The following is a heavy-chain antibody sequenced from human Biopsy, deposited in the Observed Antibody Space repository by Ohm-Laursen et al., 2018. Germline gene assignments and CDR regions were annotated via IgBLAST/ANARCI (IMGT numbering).Heavy chain of an antibody. D-gene: IGHD3-22*01. J-gene: IGHJ5*02. V-gene: IGHV1-2*02. CDR3: TRGGYYYDSLAYYYWFDL. CDR1: GYTFTGYH. CDR2: INAKTGDT. Sequence: SVKASCKASGYTFTGYHVHWVRQAPGQGLEWMGWINAKTGDTNYAQKVQGRVTMTRDTSISTAYVDLSSLRSDDTAVYYCTRGGYYYDSLAYYYWFDLWGQGTLVTVSS.